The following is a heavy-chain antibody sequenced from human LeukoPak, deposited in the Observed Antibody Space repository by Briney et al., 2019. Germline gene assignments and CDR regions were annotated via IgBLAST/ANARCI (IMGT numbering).Heavy chain of an antibody. V-gene: IGHV4-38-2*02. Sequence: KPSETLSLTCSVSAYSISTGYFWAWIRQPPGKGLEWIGSIYHSGSTYYNPSLKSRVTISVDTSRNQYSLKMTSVTAADTAVYYCARGLRDEDRHYNYYYMDVWGKGTTATVSS. J-gene: IGHJ6*03. D-gene: IGHD2-21*01. CDR2: IYHSGST. CDR1: AYSISTGYF. CDR3: ARGLRDEDRHYNYYYMDV.